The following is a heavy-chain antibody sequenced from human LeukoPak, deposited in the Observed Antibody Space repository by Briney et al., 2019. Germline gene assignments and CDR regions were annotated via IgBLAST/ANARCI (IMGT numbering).Heavy chain of an antibody. V-gene: IGHV4-34*01. CDR1: GGSFSGYY. D-gene: IGHD3-10*01. CDR3: ARGWFGELSARGPAYYYYYGMDV. Sequence: SETLSLTCAVYGGSFSGYYWSWIRQPPGKGLEWLGEINHSGSTNYNPSLKSRVTISVDTSKNQFSLKLSSVTAADTAVYYCARGWFGELSARGPAYYYYYGMDVWGQGTTVTVSS. CDR2: INHSGST. J-gene: IGHJ6*02.